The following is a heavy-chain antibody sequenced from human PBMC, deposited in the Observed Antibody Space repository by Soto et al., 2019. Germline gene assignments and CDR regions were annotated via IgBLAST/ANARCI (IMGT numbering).Heavy chain of an antibody. V-gene: IGHV3-30-3*01. J-gene: IGHJ6*02. D-gene: IGHD1-1*01. CDR3: ARVTPGNNLYYFSGLDF. CDR2: ISYEGSNT. CDR1: GFTFDTYG. Sequence: GGSLRLSCVASGFTFDTYGIHWVRQAPGKGLQWVALISYEGSNTYYADSVRGRFTISRDNSKNALYLQMNTLRPEDTGVYYCARVTPGNNLYYFSGLDFWGQGTSVTVYS.